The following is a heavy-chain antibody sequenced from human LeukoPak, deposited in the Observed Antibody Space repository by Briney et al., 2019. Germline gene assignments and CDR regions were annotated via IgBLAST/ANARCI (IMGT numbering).Heavy chain of an antibody. CDR2: ISGSGGST. CDR3: AKHYDFWSGYFDY. J-gene: IGHJ4*02. V-gene: IGHV3-23*01. D-gene: IGHD3-3*01. CDR1: GFTFSSYA. Sequence: SGGSLRLSCAASGFTFSSYAMSWVRQAPGKGLEWVSAISGSGGSTYYADSVKGRFTISRDNFKNTLYLQMNSLRAEDTAVYYCAKHYDFWSGYFDYWGQGTLVTVSS.